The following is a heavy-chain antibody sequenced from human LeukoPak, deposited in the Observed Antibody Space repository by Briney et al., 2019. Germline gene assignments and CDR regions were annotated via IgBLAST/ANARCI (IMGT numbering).Heavy chain of an antibody. V-gene: IGHV3-72*01. CDR2: TRNKANSYAT. CDR3: ARAGYCGAGTCYSDYYDY. D-gene: IGHD2-15*01. Sequence: GGSLRLSCVASGFTSSDHYMDCVRQAPGKGLEWVGRTRNKANSYATKYAASVEGRFTISRDTSKNLLYLQLNRLKSEDTAVYYCARAGYCGAGTCYSDYYDYWGQGTLVTVSS. J-gene: IGHJ4*02. CDR1: GFTSSDHY.